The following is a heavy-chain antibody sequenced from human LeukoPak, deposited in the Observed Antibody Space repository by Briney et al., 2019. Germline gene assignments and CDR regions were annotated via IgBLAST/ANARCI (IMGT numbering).Heavy chain of an antibody. J-gene: IGHJ6*02. CDR3: AKGVAARPPPIYYYYGMDV. Sequence: GGSLRLSCAASGFSLSSYGMHWVRQAPGKGLEWVAVISYDGSNKYYADSVKGRFTISRDNSKNTLYLQMNSLRAEDTAVYYCAKGVAARPPPIYYYYGMDVWGQGTTVTVSS. CDR1: GFSLSSYG. CDR2: ISYDGSNK. D-gene: IGHD6-6*01. V-gene: IGHV3-30*18.